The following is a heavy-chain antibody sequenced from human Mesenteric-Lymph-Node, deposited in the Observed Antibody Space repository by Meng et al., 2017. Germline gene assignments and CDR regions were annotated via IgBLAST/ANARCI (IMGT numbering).Heavy chain of an antibody. D-gene: IGHD1-26*01. Sequence: SETLSLTCTVSGGSISSGSYYWSWIRQPAGKGLEWIGRIYTSGSTNYNPSLKSRVTISVDTSKNQFSLKLSSVTAADTAVYYCARASFGEWERPGHFDYWGQGTRVTVSS. J-gene: IGHJ4*02. V-gene: IGHV4-61*02. CDR3: ARASFGEWERPGHFDY. CDR2: IYTSGST. CDR1: GGSISSGSYY.